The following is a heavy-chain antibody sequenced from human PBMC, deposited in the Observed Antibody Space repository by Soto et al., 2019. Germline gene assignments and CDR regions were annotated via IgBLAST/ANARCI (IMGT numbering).Heavy chain of an antibody. Sequence: SETLSLTCTVSGDSIKNYFWSWVRQPPGKGLEWIGHFYHSGTTNYSPALKSRVTISIDQSKNQFSLRLNSVTAADTAVYFCARDPGYCTNGVCPIFDFWGQGIPVIVSS. CDR2: FYHSGTT. CDR1: GDSIKNYF. J-gene: IGHJ4*02. CDR3: ARDPGYCTNGVCPIFDF. V-gene: IGHV4-59*01. D-gene: IGHD2-8*01.